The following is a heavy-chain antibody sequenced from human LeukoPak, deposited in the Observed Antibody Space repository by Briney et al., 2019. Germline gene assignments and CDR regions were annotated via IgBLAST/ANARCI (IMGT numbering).Heavy chain of an antibody. V-gene: IGHV3-48*03. J-gene: IGHJ5*02. CDR3: ARVGVRVRSPVDL. CDR1: GFTFSSYE. D-gene: IGHD2-21*01. CDR2: ISSSGSTI. Sequence: PGGSLRLSCAASGFTFSSYEMNWVRQAPGKGLEWVSYISSSGSTIYYADSVKGRFSISRDNAKNSLYLQMNNLRVEDTATYYCARVGVRVRSPVDLWGQGTLVTVSS.